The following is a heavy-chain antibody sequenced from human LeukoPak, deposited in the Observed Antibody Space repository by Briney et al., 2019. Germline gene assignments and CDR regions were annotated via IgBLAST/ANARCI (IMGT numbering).Heavy chain of an antibody. CDR3: AKDMGSRATNLDY. CDR2: VSSIGISS. J-gene: IGHJ4*02. CDR1: GFTFSNYA. V-gene: IGHV3-23*01. Sequence: PGGSLSLSCTASGFTFSNYAITWVRQAPGKGLEWVSSVSSIGISSYYADSVKGRFTISRDNSQNTLYLQMNSLRAEDTAIYYCAKDMGSRATNLDYWGQGTLVTVSS. D-gene: IGHD1-26*01.